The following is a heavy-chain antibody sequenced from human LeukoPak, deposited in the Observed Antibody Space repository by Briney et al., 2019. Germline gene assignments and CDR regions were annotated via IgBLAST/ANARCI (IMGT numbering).Heavy chain of an antibody. CDR3: AKGLDYYDSSGAVVDY. V-gene: IGHV3-7*03. J-gene: IGHJ4*02. Sequence: GGSLRLSCAASGFTFSNYWMTWVRQAPGTGLEWVANIKEDGSEKYYVDSVKGRFTISRDNAKNSLYLQTNSLRAEDTAVYYCAKGLDYYDSSGAVVDYWGQGTLVTVSS. D-gene: IGHD3-22*01. CDR1: GFTFSNYW. CDR2: IKEDGSEK.